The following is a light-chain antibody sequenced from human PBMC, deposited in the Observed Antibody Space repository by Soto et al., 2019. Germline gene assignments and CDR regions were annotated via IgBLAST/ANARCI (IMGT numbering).Light chain of an antibody. J-gene: IGKJ1*01. CDR3: QQYNNWPPTWT. CDR2: GAS. Sequence: EIVLTQSPATLSSFPGDSVTLSCRASQAVNTRLAWYQQKPGQAPRLLIYGASTRATGIPARFSGSGSGTEFTLTISSLQSEDFAVYYCQQYNNWPPTWTFGQGTKVDIK. V-gene: IGKV3-15*01. CDR1: QAVNTR.